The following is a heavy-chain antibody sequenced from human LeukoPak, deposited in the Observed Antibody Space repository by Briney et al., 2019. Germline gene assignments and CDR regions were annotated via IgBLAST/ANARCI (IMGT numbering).Heavy chain of an antibody. CDR2: IYSGGST. CDR3: ARDGPQQVDWLVGYFDY. V-gene: IGHV3-66*01. Sequence: PGGSLRLSCAASGFTVSSNYMSWVRQAPGKGLEWVSVIYSGGSTYYADSVKGKFTISRDNSKNTLYLQMNSLRAEDTALYYCARDGPQQVDWLVGYFDYWGQGTLVTVSS. J-gene: IGHJ4*02. CDR1: GFTVSSNY. D-gene: IGHD3-9*01.